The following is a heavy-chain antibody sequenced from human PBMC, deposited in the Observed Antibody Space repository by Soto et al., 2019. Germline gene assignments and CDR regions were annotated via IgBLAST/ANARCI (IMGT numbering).Heavy chain of an antibody. CDR1: GYTFTSYG. D-gene: IGHD3-22*01. V-gene: IGHV1-18*01. CDR2: ISAYNGNT. J-gene: IGHJ4*02. Sequence: QVQLVQSGAGVKEPGASVTVSCKASGYTFTSYGLNWVRQAPGQGLEWMGWISAYNGNTNYAQNFQGRVTMTTDTPTSTAYRELRSLRSDDTAVYYCAGFGSSGYYLDYWGQGTLVTVSA. CDR3: AGFGSSGYYLDY.